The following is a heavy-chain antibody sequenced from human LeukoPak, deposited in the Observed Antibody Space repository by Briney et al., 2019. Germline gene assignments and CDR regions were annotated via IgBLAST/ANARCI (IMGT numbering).Heavy chain of an antibody. V-gene: IGHV3-74*01. D-gene: IGHD1-20*01. CDR3: VRRSITGRTDYFDY. CDR1: GFTFSNYY. Sequence: GGSLRLSCAVSGFTFSNYYMHWVRQASGKGQESVSRIKSDGTNTNYADSVKGRFTISRDNAKSTLYLQMNNLRAEDTATYYCVRRSITGRTDYFDYWGQGILVTVSS. CDR2: IKSDGTNT. J-gene: IGHJ4*02.